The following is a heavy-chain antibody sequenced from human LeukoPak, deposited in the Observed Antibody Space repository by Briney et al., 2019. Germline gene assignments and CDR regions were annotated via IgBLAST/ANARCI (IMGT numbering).Heavy chain of an antibody. CDR3: ARVRDGYPGYFDY. CDR2: IYYSGST. CDR1: GDSISTADFY. V-gene: IGHV4-30-4*01. D-gene: IGHD5-24*01. J-gene: IGHJ4*02. Sequence: SETLSLTCTISGDSISTADFYWSWVRQPPGKGLEWIGFIYYSGSTYYNPSLKSRVTVSKDTSKNQFSLKVRSMTAADTAVYYCARVRDGYPGYFDYWGQGTLVSVSS.